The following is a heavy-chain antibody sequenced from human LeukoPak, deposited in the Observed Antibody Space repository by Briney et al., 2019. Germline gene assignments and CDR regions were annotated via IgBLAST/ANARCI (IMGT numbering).Heavy chain of an antibody. V-gene: IGHV3-30*18. CDR1: GFTFSSYG. CDR3: AKDGYVSWAYQLSHFDY. J-gene: IGHJ4*02. CDR2: ISYDGSNK. D-gene: IGHD2-2*03. Sequence: PGRSLRLSCAASGFTFSSYGMHWVRQAPGKGLEWVAVISYDGSNKYYADSVKGRFTISRDNSKNTLYLQMNSLRAEDTAVYYCAKDGYVSWAYQLSHFDYWGQGTLVTVSS.